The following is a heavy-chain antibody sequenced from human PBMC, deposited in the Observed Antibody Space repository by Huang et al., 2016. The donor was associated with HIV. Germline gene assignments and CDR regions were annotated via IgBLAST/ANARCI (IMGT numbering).Heavy chain of an antibody. Sequence: VQLVESGGGVVQPGRSLRLACAASGFGFSTYGVHWVRQAPGKGLEWVAVISYDGSNKYYAHSVKGRFTISRDTSENKVYLQMNSLRHEDTAVYYCAKDGADEEWDIDYWGQGTLVTVSS. CDR2: ISYDGSNK. V-gene: IGHV3-30*18. D-gene: IGHD1-26*01. CDR1: GFGFSTYG. J-gene: IGHJ4*02. CDR3: AKDGADEEWDIDY.